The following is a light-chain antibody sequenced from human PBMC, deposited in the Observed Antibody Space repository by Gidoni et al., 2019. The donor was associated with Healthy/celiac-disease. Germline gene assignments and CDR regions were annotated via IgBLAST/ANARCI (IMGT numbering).Light chain of an antibody. CDR2: AAS. V-gene: IGKV1-39*01. CDR3: QQSYSTPPA. CDR1: QSISSY. J-gene: IGKJ1*01. Sequence: DSQMTQSPSSLSASVGDRVTITCRASQSISSYLNWYQQKPGKAPKLLIYAASSLQSGVPSRFSGSGSGTDFTLNIISLQPEDFATYYCQQSYSTPPAFGQGTKVEIK.